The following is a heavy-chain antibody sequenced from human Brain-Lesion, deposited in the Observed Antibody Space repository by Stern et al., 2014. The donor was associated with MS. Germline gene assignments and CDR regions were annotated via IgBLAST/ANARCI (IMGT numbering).Heavy chain of an antibody. CDR2: HYFDEGT. Sequence: QLQLQESGPGLVKPSQTLSLTCTVSGDSISSGGIFLSWIRQPPGEGLEWLGCHYFDEGTLYNPSLKSRVSISLDTSKNQFSLRLSSVTAADTAVYYCARDWSGSSIHLAPAYGGHIRFDPWGQGTLVTVSS. J-gene: IGHJ5*02. CDR1: GDSISSGGIF. D-gene: IGHD3-16*01. CDR3: ARDWSGSSIHLAPAYGGHIRFDP. V-gene: IGHV4-31*03.